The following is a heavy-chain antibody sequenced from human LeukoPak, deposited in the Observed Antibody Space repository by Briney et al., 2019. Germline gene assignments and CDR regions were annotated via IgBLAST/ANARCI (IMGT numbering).Heavy chain of an antibody. CDR3: ARGSNYMDV. CDR1: GDSISTGYY. D-gene: IGHD3-3*01. CDR2: IYHSGST. Sequence: SETLSLTCIVSGDSISTGYYWVWIRQSPGKGLEWIENIYHSGSTYNNPSLKSRVTMSVDKSKNQFSLKLSSVTAADTAVYYCARGSNYMDVWGKGTTVTVSS. J-gene: IGHJ6*03. V-gene: IGHV4-38-2*02.